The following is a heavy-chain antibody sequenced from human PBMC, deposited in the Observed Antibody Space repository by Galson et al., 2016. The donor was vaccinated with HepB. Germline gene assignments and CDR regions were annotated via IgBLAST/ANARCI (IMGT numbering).Heavy chain of an antibody. CDR2: VKYDGSEK. D-gene: IGHD6-19*01. CDR1: GFIVSTNY. J-gene: IGHJ4*02. V-gene: IGHV3-7*03. Sequence: SLRLSCAASGFIVSTNYMSWVRQAPGKGLEWVANVKYDGSEKYYVDSVKGRFTISRDNAKNSMSLQMNSLSAEDTAVYYCVRDGSGGWHFDNWGQGTLITVSS. CDR3: VRDGSGGWHFDN.